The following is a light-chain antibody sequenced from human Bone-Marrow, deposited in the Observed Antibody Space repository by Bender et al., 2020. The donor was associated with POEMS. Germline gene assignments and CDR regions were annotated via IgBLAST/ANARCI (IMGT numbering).Light chain of an antibody. CDR3: ALYTDTKTLV. CDR2: EVS. J-gene: IGLJ2*01. CDR1: RSDVGRYNY. Sequence: QSALTQPPSASGSLGQSVTVSCTGSRSDVGRYNYVSWYQQHPGKAPKLLISEVSKRPAGVPDRFSGSRFENTASLTVSGLQPEDEADYYCALYTDTKTLVFGGGTKLTVL. V-gene: IGLV2-8*01.